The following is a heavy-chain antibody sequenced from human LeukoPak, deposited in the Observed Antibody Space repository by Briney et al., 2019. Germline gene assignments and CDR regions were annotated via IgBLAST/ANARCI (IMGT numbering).Heavy chain of an antibody. D-gene: IGHD5-18*01. V-gene: IGHV3-33*05. Sequence: PGGSLRLSCAASGFTFSSYGMHWVRQAPGKGLEWVAVISYDESNKFYRDSVKDRFTISRDNSKNMLYLQMNSLRAEDTAVYYCEKELRGYSYGEHWGQGILVTVPS. CDR3: EKELRGYSYGEH. J-gene: IGHJ1*01. CDR2: ISYDESNK. CDR1: GFTFSSYG.